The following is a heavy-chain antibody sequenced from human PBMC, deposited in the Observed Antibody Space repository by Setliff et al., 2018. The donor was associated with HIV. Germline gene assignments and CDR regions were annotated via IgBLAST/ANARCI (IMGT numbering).Heavy chain of an antibody. V-gene: IGHV1-46*02. J-gene: IGHJ3*02. CDR2: INPSDNRT. CDR1: GYTFNNYY. CDR3: ARDRFAFDI. Sequence: ASVKVSCKASGYTFNNYYMHWVRQAPGQGLEWMGIINPSDNRTYYAQKFQGRVTMTRDTSTNSVYMELRSLRSEDTAVYYCARDRFAFDIWGQGTMGTVSS.